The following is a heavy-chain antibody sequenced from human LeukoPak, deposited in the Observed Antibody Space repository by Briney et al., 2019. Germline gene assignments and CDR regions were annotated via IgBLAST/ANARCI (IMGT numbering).Heavy chain of an antibody. J-gene: IGHJ4*02. V-gene: IGHV3-9*01. CDR3: AKDLRDGRSGPQDY. CDR2: ISWNSGSM. Sequence: PGGSLRLPCAASGFTFDDYAMHWVRQAPGKGLEWVSGISWNSGSMDYADSVKGRFTISRDNAKNSLYLQMNSLRAEDTALYYCAKDLRDGRSGPQDYWGQGTLVTVSS. CDR1: GFTFDDYA.